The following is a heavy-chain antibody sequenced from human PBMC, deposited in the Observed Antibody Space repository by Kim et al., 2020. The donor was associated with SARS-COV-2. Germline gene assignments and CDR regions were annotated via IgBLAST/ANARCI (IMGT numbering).Heavy chain of an antibody. CDR1: GGSISSYY. D-gene: IGHD2-15*01. Sequence: SETLSLTCTVSGGSISSYYWSWIRQPPGKGLEWIGYIYYSGSTNYNPSLKSRVTISVDTSKNQFSLKLSSVTAADTAVYYCARGRIRFDPWGQGTLVTVSS. V-gene: IGHV4-59*08. CDR2: IYYSGST. CDR3: ARGRIRFDP. J-gene: IGHJ5*02.